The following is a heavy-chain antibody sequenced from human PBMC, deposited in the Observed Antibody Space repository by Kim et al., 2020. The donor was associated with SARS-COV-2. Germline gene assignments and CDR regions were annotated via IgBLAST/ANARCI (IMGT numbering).Heavy chain of an antibody. V-gene: IGHV3-30*18. CDR1: GFTFSSYG. D-gene: IGHD3-3*01. CDR2: ISYDGSNK. CDR3: AKMETIFGVGIERGDFD. J-gene: IGHJ4*01. Sequence: GGSLRLSCAASGFTFSSYGMHWVRQAPGKGLEWVAVISYDGSNKYYADPVKGRFTISRDNSKNTLYLQMNSLRAEDTAVYHCAKMETIFGVGIERGDFD.